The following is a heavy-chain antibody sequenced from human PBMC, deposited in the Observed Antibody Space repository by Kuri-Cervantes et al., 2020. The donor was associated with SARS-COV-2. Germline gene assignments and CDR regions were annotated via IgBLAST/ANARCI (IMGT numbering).Heavy chain of an antibody. J-gene: IGHJ6*03. D-gene: IGHD4-17*01. V-gene: IGHV3-21*04. CDR2: ISSSSSYI. CDR1: GGSISSYY. Sequence: GGSLRLSCTVSGGSISSYYWSWIRQPPGKGLEWVSSISSSSSYIYYADSVKGRFTISRDNAKNSLYLQMNSLRAEDTAVYYCAKGPLRMTTVTHSGMDVWGKGTTVTVSS. CDR3: AKGPLRMTTVTHSGMDV.